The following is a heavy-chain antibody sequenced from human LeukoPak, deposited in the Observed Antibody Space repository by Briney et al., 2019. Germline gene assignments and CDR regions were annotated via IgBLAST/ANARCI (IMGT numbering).Heavy chain of an antibody. CDR1: GYTFTSYG. CDR2: ISAYNGNT. D-gene: IGHD2-8*01. J-gene: IGHJ5*02. CDR3: ARGMVYAWEHNWFDP. Sequence: ASVKVSCKASGYTFTSYGISWVRQAPGQGLEWMGWISAYNGNTNYAQKLQGRVTMTTDTSTSTAYMELRSLRSDDTAVYYCARGMVYAWEHNWFDPWGQGTLVTVSS. V-gene: IGHV1-18*01.